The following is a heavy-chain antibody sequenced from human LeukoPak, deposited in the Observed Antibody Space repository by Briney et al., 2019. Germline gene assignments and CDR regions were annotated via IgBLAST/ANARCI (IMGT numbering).Heavy chain of an antibody. CDR3: ARSGRGTYYYFDY. J-gene: IGHJ4*02. CDR1: GFTFSSYW. V-gene: IGHV3-7*03. CDR2: IKQDGSEK. D-gene: IGHD1-26*01. Sequence: GGSLTLSCAASGFTFSSYWMSWVRQAPGKGLEWVANIKQDGSEKYYVDSVKGRFTISRDNAKNSLYLQMNSLRAEDTAVYYCARSGRGTYYYFDYWGQGTLVTVSS.